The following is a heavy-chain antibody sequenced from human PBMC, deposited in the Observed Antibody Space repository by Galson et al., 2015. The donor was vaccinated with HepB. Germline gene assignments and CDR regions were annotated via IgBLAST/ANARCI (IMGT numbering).Heavy chain of an antibody. D-gene: IGHD3-22*01. CDR2: ISSNGGST. V-gene: IGHV3-64D*06. Sequence: SLRLSCAASGFTFSSYAMHWVRQAPGKGLEYVSAISSNGGSTYYADSVKGRFTISRDNSKNTLYLQMSSLRAEDTAVYYCVNHFGPDDYYDSSGSFDYWGQGTLVTVSS. CDR1: GFTFSSYA. J-gene: IGHJ4*02. CDR3: VNHFGPDDYYDSSGSFDY.